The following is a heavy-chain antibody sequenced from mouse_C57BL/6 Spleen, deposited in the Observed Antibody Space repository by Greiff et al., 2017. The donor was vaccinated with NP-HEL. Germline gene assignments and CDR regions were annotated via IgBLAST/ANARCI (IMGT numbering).Heavy chain of an antibody. CDR1: GYTFTSYW. D-gene: IGHD1-1*01. J-gene: IGHJ4*01. V-gene: IGHV1-55*01. CDR2: TYPGSGST. Sequence: QVQLQQPGAELVKPGASVKMSCKASGYTFTSYWITWVKQRPGQGLEWIGDTYPGSGSTNYNEKFKSKAILTVDTSSSTAYMQLSSLTSEDSAVYYCARSGRVYYAMDYWGQGTSVTVSS. CDR3: ARSGRVYYAMDY.